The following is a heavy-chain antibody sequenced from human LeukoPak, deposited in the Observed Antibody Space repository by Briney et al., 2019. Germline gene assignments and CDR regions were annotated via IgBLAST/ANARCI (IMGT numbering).Heavy chain of an antibody. CDR3: ARDNWDRSFFYSGMDV. D-gene: IGHD1-26*01. CDR2: IYHSGST. CDR1: GGSISSGGYY. Sequence: PSETLSLTCTVSGGSISSGGYYWSWIRQPPGKGLEWIGYIYHSGSTYYNPSLKSRVTISVDRSKNQFSLKVTSVTTADTAVYYCARDNWDRSFFYSGMDVWGQGTTVTVSS. V-gene: IGHV4-30-2*02. J-gene: IGHJ6*02.